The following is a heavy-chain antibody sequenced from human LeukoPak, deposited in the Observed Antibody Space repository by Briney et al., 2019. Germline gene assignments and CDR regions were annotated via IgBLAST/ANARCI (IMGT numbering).Heavy chain of an antibody. Sequence: ASVKVSCKTSGYTFADYFIHWVRQAPGQGLEYMGRINANSGGTEYQQMFQGRVTMTRDMSISTAYVEVNWLISDDTAIYYCARDVSSTPNWEFDYWGQGTTVTLSS. CDR3: ARDVSSTPNWEFDY. CDR1: GYTFADYF. CDR2: INANSGGT. V-gene: IGHV1-2*06. D-gene: IGHD1-26*01. J-gene: IGHJ4*02.